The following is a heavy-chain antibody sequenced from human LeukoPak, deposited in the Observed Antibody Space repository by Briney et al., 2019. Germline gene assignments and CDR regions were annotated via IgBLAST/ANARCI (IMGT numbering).Heavy chain of an antibody. CDR2: ISSSSSTI. D-gene: IGHD4-17*01. CDR3: ARGGGSVTRKDYYYGMDV. Sequence: GGPLRLSCAASGFTFSSYSMNWVRQAPGKGLEWVSYISSSSSTIYYADSVKGRFTISRDNAKNSLYLQMNSLRAEDTAVYHCARGGGSVTRKDYYYGMDVWGQGTTVTVSS. CDR1: GFTFSSYS. J-gene: IGHJ6*02. V-gene: IGHV3-48*01.